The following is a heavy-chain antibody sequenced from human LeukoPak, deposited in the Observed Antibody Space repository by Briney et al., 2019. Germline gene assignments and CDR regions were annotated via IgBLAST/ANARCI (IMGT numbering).Heavy chain of an antibody. D-gene: IGHD4-23*01. V-gene: IGHV4-39*01. CDR3: AMLGNLRWYVFDY. CDR1: GGSISSSSYY. Sequence: SETLSLTCTVSGGSISSSSYYWGWIRQPPGKGLEWIGSIYYSGSTYYNPSLKSRVTISVDTSKNQFSLKLSSVTAADTAVHYCAMLGNLRWYVFDYWGQGTLVTVSS. J-gene: IGHJ4*02. CDR2: IYYSGST.